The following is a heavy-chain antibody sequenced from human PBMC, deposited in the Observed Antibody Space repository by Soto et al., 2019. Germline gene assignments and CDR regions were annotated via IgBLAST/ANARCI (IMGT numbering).Heavy chain of an antibody. CDR2: IWYDGSEK. Sequence: GGSLRLSCAASGFTFSEYGMHWVRQAPGKGLEWVAIIWYDGSEKYYVDAVKGRFTSSRDNSKNTLYLQMSSLRAEDTAVYYCARYYYDSSGYYYEFVWGHATTVTVSS. CDR3: ARYYYDSSGYYYEFV. D-gene: IGHD3-22*01. CDR1: GFTFSEYG. J-gene: IGHJ6*02. V-gene: IGHV3-33*01.